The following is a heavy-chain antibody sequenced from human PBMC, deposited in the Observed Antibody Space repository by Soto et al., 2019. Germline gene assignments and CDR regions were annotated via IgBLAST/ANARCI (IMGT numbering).Heavy chain of an antibody. V-gene: IGHV2-5*02. CDR2: IYWDDDK. J-gene: IGHJ4*02. CDR3: AHHSRTGVCYPTCFDY. D-gene: IGHD2-21*02. Sequence: QITLKESGPTLVKPTQTLTLTCTFSGFSLSTSGVGVGWIRQPPGKALEWLALIYWDDDKRYSPSLKSRLTNTKDTSKTQVVLTMTNMSHVDTAIYDCAHHSRTGVCYPTCFDYWGQGTLVTVSS. CDR1: GFSLSTSGVG.